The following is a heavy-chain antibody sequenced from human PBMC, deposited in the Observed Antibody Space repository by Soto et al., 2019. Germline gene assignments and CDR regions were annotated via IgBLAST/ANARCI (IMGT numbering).Heavy chain of an antibody. V-gene: IGHV4-31*03. D-gene: IGHD4-17*01. CDR1: GGSISSGGYY. CDR3: ARGPAKFYDYGDLVDY. Sequence: SETLSLTCTVSGGSISSGGYYWSWIRQHPGKGLEWIGYIYYSGSTYYNPSLKSRVTISVDTSKNQFSLKLSSVTAADTAVYYCARGPAKFYDYGDLVDYWGQGTLVTVSS. J-gene: IGHJ4*02. CDR2: IYYSGST.